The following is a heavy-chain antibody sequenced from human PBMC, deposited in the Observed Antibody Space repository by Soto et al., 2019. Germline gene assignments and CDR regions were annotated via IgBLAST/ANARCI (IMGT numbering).Heavy chain of an antibody. V-gene: IGHV3-30*18. Sequence: QVQLVESGGGVVQPGRSLRLSCAASGFTFSSYAMHWVRQAPGKGLEWVAVISYDGSNQYYADSVKGRFTISRDNSKNTLYLQMNSLRAEDTAVYYCAKAWSGFHTHYGVDVWGQGTTVTVSS. J-gene: IGHJ6*02. CDR1: GFTFSSYA. CDR2: ISYDGSNQ. CDR3: AKAWSGFHTHYGVDV. D-gene: IGHD3-3*01.